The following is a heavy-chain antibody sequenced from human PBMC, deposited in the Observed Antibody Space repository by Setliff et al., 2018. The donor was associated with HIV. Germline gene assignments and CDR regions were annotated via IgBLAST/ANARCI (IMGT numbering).Heavy chain of an antibody. Sequence: SETLSLTCTVSGGSVSNYYWTWIRQSAGKGLEWLGHINTSGSTQYNPSLKSRLPMSVDKSNNQFSLRLTSVTAADSAVYYCARTREYRFGFGLGQFDPWGQGTLVTVSS. D-gene: IGHD3-16*01. V-gene: IGHV4-4*07. CDR2: INTSGST. CDR1: GGSVSNYY. CDR3: ARTREYRFGFGLGQFDP. J-gene: IGHJ5*01.